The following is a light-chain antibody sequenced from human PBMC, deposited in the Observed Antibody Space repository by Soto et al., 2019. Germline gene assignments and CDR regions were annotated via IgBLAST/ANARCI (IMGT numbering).Light chain of an antibody. Sequence: EIVLTQSPGTLSLSPGEGATLSCRSSQSVSSSYLAWYQQKPGQAPRLLIYDVFTRATGIPDRFSGSGSGTDFNLTISRLEPEDFAVYYCQQYDIPPTFGQGTKVEIK. V-gene: IGKV3-20*01. CDR3: QQYDIPPT. J-gene: IGKJ1*01. CDR2: DVF. CDR1: QSVSSSY.